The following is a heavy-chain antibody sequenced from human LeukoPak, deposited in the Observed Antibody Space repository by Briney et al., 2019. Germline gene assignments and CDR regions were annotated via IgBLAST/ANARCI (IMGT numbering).Heavy chain of an antibody. D-gene: IGHD2-15*01. V-gene: IGHV3-23*01. J-gene: IGHJ4*02. CDR3: AKDWSCSD. CDR1: GFTFSSYA. Sequence: PGGSLRLAFSASGFTFSSYAMTWVRQAPGKGLEWVLAIRGGGGTTYARSVKGRFTVPRDNSKSTLYLQMNRLRAEDTAVDYCAKDWSCSDGGQGTLVTVSS. CDR2: IRGGGGTT.